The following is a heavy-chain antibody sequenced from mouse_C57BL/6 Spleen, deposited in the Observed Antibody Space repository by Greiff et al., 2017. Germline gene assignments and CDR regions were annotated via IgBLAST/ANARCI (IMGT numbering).Heavy chain of an antibody. CDR2: IDPEDGDT. CDR1: GFNIKDYY. Sequence: EVQLQQSGAELVRPGASVKLSCTASGFNIKDYYMHWVKQRPEQGLEWIGRIDPEDGDTEYAPKFQGKATMTADTSSNTAYLQLSSLTSEDTAVYYCTTPLYYGYDGDAMDYWGQGTSVTVSS. CDR3: TTPLYYGYDGDAMDY. D-gene: IGHD2-2*01. J-gene: IGHJ4*01. V-gene: IGHV14-1*01.